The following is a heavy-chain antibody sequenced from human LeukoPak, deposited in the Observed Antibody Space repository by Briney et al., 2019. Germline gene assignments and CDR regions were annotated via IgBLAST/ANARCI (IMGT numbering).Heavy chain of an antibody. CDR1: GGTFSSYA. J-gene: IGHJ6*02. CDR2: ISAYNGNT. D-gene: IGHD1-1*01. Sequence: GASVKASCKASGGTFSSYAISWVRQAPGHGLEWMGWISAYNGNTNYAQKLQGRVTMTTDTSTSTAYMELRSLRSDGTAVYYCARDKNWNDIRHRYYYYGMDVWGQGTTVTVSS. CDR3: ARDKNWNDIRHRYYYYGMDV. V-gene: IGHV1-18*01.